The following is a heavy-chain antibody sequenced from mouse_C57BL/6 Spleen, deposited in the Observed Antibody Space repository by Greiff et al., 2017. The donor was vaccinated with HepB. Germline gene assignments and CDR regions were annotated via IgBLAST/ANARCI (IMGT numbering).Heavy chain of an antibody. CDR1: GYTFTSYW. CDR2: IYPGSGST. V-gene: IGHV1-55*01. D-gene: IGHD2-2*01. J-gene: IGHJ4*01. CDR3: GIYYGYDFYAMDY. Sequence: VQLQQSGAELVKPGASVKMSCKASGYTFTSYWITWVKQRPGQGLEWIGDIYPGSGSTNDNEKFKSKATLTVDTSSSTAYMQLSSLTSEDSAVYYGGIYYGYDFYAMDYWGQGTSVTVSS.